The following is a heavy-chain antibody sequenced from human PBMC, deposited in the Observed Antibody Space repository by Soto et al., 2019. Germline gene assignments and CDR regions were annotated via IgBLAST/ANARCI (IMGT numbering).Heavy chain of an antibody. CDR1: GYTFTSYG. D-gene: IGHD3-10*01. CDR2: ISAYNGNT. Sequence: GASVKVSCKASGYTFTSYGISWVRQAPGQGLEWMGWISAYNGNTNYAQKLQGRVTMTTDTSTSTAYMELRSLRSDDTAVYYCAGVRGVSPLGPGLDPWGQGTLVTVSS. V-gene: IGHV1-18*01. J-gene: IGHJ5*02. CDR3: AGVRGVSPLGPGLDP.